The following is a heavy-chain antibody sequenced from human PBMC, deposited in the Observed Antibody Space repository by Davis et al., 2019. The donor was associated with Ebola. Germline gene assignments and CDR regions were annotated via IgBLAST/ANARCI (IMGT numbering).Heavy chain of an antibody. CDR1: GFTFSTYS. CDR2: ISSDSDYI. D-gene: IGHD5-12*01. Sequence: GGSLILSCAASGFTFSTYSMSWVRQAPGKGLEWVSSISSDSDYIYYADSVKGRFTISRDNAKNSLYLQMNSLRAEDTAVYYCARDESGYDALGYYYYGMDVWGQGTTVTVSS. J-gene: IGHJ6*02. CDR3: ARDESGYDALGYYYYGMDV. V-gene: IGHV3-21*01.